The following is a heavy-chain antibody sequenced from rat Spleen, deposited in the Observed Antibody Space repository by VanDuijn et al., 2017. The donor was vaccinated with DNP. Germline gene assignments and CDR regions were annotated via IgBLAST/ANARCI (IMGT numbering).Heavy chain of an antibody. V-gene: IGHV5S10*01. CDR3: ARGSTSIYWYFDF. D-gene: IGHD3-1*01. Sequence: EVQLVESGGGLVQPGRSLKLSCAASGFIFSDYNMAWVRQAPKKGLEWVATIINDGKRTYYRDSVKGRFTISRDNAKSSLYLQMNSLKSEDTATYYCARGSTSIYWYFDFWGPGTMVTVSS. J-gene: IGHJ1*01. CDR2: IINDGKRT. CDR1: GFIFSDYN.